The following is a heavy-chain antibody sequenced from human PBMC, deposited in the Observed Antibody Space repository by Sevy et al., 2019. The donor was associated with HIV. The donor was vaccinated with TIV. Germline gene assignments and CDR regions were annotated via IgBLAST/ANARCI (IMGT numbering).Heavy chain of an antibody. CDR2: INPSGGST. CDR1: GYTFTSYY. J-gene: IGHJ5*02. V-gene: IGHV1-46*01. Sequence: ASVKVSCKASGYTFTSYYMHWVRQAPGQGLEWMGIINPSGGSTSYAQKFQGTITMTRDTSTNTVYMELSSLRSEDTAVYYCARGRLAAAGTRENWFDPWGQGTLVTVSS. CDR3: ARGRLAAAGTRENWFDP. D-gene: IGHD6-13*01.